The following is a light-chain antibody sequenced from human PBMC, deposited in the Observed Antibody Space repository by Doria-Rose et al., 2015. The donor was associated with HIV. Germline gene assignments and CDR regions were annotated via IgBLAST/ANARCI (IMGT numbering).Light chain of an antibody. CDR2: WAS. V-gene: IGKV4-1*01. CDR1: QSLLYTSKNY. CDR3: QQYYDTPS. Sequence: DIRVTQSPESLGMSLGERATLNCKSNQSLLYTSKNYSAWYQQKPGQPPKLLIYWASTRQSGVPARFSDSGSGTDFTLTISSLEAEDVAVYYCQQYYDTPSFGPGTTVDIK. J-gene: IGKJ3*01.